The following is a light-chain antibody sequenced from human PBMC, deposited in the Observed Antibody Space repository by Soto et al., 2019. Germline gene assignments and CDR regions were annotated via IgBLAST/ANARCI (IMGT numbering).Light chain of an antibody. J-gene: IGKJ5*01. CDR2: GAS. CDR1: QSVSSR. V-gene: IGKV3-20*01. CDR3: QHYVERSPIT. Sequence: EIVMTQSPVTLSLSPGERATLSCRASQSVSSRLAWYQQKPGQAPRLLLSGASSRATGIPDRSSGSGSGTDFTLTISRLEPEDFALYYCQHYVERSPITFGQGTRLEIK.